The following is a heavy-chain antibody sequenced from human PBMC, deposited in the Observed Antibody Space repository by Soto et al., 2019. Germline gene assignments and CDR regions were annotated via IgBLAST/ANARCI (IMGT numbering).Heavy chain of an antibody. CDR1: GFTFSNAW. J-gene: IGHJ4*02. CDR3: TTDFYYSSGCDY. V-gene: IGHV3-15*01. Sequence: KAGGSLRLSCAASGFTFSNAWMSWVRQAPGKGLEWVGRIKSKTDGGTTDYAAPVKGRFTISRDDSKNTLYLQMNSLKTEDTAVYYCTTDFYYSSGCDYWGQGTLVTVSS. D-gene: IGHD6-19*01. CDR2: IKSKTDGGTT.